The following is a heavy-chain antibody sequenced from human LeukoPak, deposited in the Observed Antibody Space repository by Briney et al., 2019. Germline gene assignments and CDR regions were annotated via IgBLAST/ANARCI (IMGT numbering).Heavy chain of an antibody. CDR1: GGSISSYY. J-gene: IGHJ4*02. V-gene: IGHV4-59*01. Sequence: SETLSLTCTVSGGSISSYYWSWIRQPPAKGLEWMGYIYYSGSTNYNPSLKSRVTISVDTSKNQSSLKLGSVTAADTAVYYCARVGDDYVWGSYRPQYYFDYRGQGTLVTVSS. CDR2: IYYSGST. CDR3: ARVGDDYVWGSYRPQYYFDY. D-gene: IGHD3-16*02.